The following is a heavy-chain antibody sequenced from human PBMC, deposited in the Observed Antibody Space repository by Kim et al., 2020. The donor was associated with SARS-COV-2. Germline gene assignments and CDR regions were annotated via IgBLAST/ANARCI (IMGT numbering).Heavy chain of an antibody. CDR2: INPSTGDT. V-gene: IGHV1-2*02. CDR1: GYTFTDHY. D-gene: IGHD6-19*01. J-gene: IGHJ4*02. CDR3: ARDPGRGWNLDC. Sequence: ASVKVSCKASGYTFTDHYIHWVRQAPGQGLEWMGWINPSTGDTKSAQKFQGRDTVTREASITTVYMELTRLTSDDTAMYYCARDPGRGWNLDCWGQGTLVTVSS.